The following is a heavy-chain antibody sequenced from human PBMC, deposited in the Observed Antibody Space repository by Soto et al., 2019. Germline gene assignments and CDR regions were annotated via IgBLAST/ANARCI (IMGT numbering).Heavy chain of an antibody. CDR2: IWYDGSNK. V-gene: IGHV3-33*01. CDR1: GFTFSSYG. Sequence: GGSLRLSCAASGFTFSSYGMHWVRQAPGKGLEWVAVIWYDGSNKYYADSVKGRFTISRYNSKNTLYLQMNSLRAEDTAVYYCARDLVRIVVVPAAMPYYYYYGMDVWGQGTTVTVSS. D-gene: IGHD2-2*01. J-gene: IGHJ6*02. CDR3: ARDLVRIVVVPAAMPYYYYYGMDV.